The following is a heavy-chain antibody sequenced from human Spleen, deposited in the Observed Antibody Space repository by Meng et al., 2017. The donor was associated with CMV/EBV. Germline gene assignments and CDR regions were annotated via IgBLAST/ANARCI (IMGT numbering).Heavy chain of an antibody. V-gene: IGHV1-58*01. D-gene: IGHD2-8*01. J-gene: IGHJ4*02. CDR1: GFTFSNFA. CDR3: ARVGPSGDVLFDF. Sequence: SVKVSCKASGFTFSNFAVQWVRQARGQRLEWMGWIVVGSGGTNYAQKFQGRVAMTTDTSISTAYMELRRLTSDDTAVYYCARVGPSGDVLFDFWGQGTLVTVSS. CDR2: IVVGSGGT.